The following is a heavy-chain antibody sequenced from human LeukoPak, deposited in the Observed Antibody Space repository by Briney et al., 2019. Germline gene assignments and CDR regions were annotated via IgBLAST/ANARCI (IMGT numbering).Heavy chain of an antibody. V-gene: IGHV3-7*01. CDR3: ARDRMGYSSGWYGADY. J-gene: IGHJ4*02. Sequence: GGSLRLSCAASGFTFSSYWMSWVRQAPGKGLEWVANIKQDGSEKYYVDSVKGRFTISRDNAKNSLYLQMNSLRAEDTAVYYCARDRMGYSSGWYGADYWGQGALVTVSS. CDR1: GFTFSSYW. D-gene: IGHD6-19*01. CDR2: IKQDGSEK.